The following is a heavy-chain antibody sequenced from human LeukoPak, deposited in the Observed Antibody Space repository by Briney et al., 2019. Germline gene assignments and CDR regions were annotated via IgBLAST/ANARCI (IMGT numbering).Heavy chain of an antibody. D-gene: IGHD3-16*02. J-gene: IGHJ4*02. V-gene: IGHV4-4*02. CDR3: ARSSYYDYVWGSYRYGPFDY. CDR1: GGSISSSNW. CDR2: IYHSGST. Sequence: SGTLSLTCAVSGGSISSSNWWSWVRQPPGKGLEWIGEIYHSGSTNYNPSLKSPVTISVEKSKNQFSLKLSSVTAADTAVYYCARSSYYDYVWGSYRYGPFDYWGQGTLVTVSS.